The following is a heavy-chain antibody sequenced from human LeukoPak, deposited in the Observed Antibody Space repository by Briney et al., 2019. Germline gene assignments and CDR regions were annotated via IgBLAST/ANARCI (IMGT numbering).Heavy chain of an antibody. J-gene: IGHJ4*02. V-gene: IGHV3-21*01. Sequence: GGSLRLSCAASGFTFSSYGMHWVRQAPGKGLDWVSSISSTSNYIYYADSVKGRFTISRDNAKNSLYLQMNSLRAEDAAVYYCTRGSTVKQLLPQENWGQGTLVTVSS. D-gene: IGHD1-26*01. CDR2: ISSTSNYI. CDR3: TRGSTVKQLLPQEN. CDR1: GFTFSSYG.